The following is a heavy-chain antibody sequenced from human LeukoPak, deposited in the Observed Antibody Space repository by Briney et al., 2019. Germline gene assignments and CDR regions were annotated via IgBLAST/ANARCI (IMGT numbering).Heavy chain of an antibody. D-gene: IGHD5-24*01. Sequence: SETLSLTCTVSGGSMTGYYWTWIRQPPGKGLEWIGYIYYNGDTNYNPSLKSRVTISVDTSKNQFSLKLSSVTAADTAVYYCAREGDGYNIFFDYWGQGTLVTVSS. V-gene: IGHV4-59*01. CDR3: AREGDGYNIFFDY. CDR2: IYYNGDT. J-gene: IGHJ4*02. CDR1: GGSMTGYY.